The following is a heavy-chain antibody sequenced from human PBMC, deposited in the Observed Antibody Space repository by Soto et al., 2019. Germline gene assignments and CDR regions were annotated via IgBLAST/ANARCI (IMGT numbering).Heavy chain of an antibody. Sequence: GGSLRLSCAASGFTFSSYGMHWVRQAPGKGLEWVAVISYDGSNKYYADSVKGRFTISRDNSKNTLYLQMNSLRDEDTAVYYCANPYGLTHYYYYGMDVWGQGTTVTVSS. J-gene: IGHJ6*02. CDR1: GFTFSSYG. D-gene: IGHD3-10*01. CDR3: ANPYGLTHYYYYGMDV. CDR2: ISYDGSNK. V-gene: IGHV3-30*18.